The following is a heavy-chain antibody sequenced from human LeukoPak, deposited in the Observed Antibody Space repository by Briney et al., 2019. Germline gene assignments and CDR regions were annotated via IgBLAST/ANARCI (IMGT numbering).Heavy chain of an antibody. D-gene: IGHD6-19*01. J-gene: IGHJ4*02. V-gene: IGHV3-64D*09. Sequence: PGGSLRLYCSGSGLTLSSYVMQWDRQAPGQGLEYVSAVSSNGGNTYYADSVKGRFTISRDNSKNALYPQMSGLRPEDTALYYCVQSIVVAGNVDYWGQGTLVTVSS. CDR3: VQSIVVAGNVDY. CDR2: VSSNGGNT. CDR1: GLTLSSYV.